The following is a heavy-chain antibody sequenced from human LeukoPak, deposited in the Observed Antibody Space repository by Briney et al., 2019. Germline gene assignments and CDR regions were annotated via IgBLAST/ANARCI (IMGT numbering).Heavy chain of an antibody. D-gene: IGHD3-16*01. J-gene: IGHJ6*04. Sequence: GASLRLSCAASGFTITSYSMNWVRQAPGKGLEWVSSISSSSSYIYYADSEKGRFTISRDNAKNSLYLQMNSLRAEDTAVYYCARTMGGYGMDVWGKGTTVTVSS. CDR3: ARTMGGYGMDV. V-gene: IGHV3-21*01. CDR1: GFTITSYS. CDR2: ISSSSSYI.